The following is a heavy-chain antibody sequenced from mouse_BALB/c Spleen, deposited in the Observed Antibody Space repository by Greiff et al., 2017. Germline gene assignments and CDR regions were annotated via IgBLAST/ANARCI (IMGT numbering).Heavy chain of an antibody. CDR1: GYTFTSYV. J-gene: IGHJ4*01. Sequence: EVQLLQSGPELVKPGASVKMSCTASGYTFTSYVMHWVKQKPGQGLEWIGYINPYNDGTKYNEKFKGKATLTTDKSSSTAYMELSSLTSEDSAVYYCARGRSYEYYDMDDWGQGTSVTVSS. D-gene: IGHD2-3*01. CDR2: INPYNDGT. CDR3: ARGRSYEYYDMDD. V-gene: IGHV1-14*01.